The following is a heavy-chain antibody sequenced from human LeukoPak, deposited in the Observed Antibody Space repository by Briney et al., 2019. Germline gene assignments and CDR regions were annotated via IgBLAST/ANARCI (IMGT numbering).Heavy chain of an antibody. CDR1: GYTFTGYY. CDR2: INPNSGGT. J-gene: IGHJ4*02. CDR3: ASWLEPIDY. V-gene: IGHV1-2*02. D-gene: IGHD6-19*01. Sequence: ASVKVSCKASGYTFTGYYMDWVRQAPGQGLGWMGWINPNSGGTNYAQKFQDRVTMTRDTSISTAYMELSRLRSDETAVYYCASWLEPIDYWGQGTLVTVSS.